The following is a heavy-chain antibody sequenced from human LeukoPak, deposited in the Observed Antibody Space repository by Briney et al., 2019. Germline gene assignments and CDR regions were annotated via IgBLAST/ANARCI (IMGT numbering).Heavy chain of an antibody. Sequence: PSETLSLTCTVSGGSFSSGDYYWSWIRQHPGKGLEWIGYIYYSGSTNYNPSLKSRVTISVDTSKNQFSLKLSSVTAADTAVYYCARRVTMVRGVIHAFDIWGQGTMVTVSS. V-gene: IGHV4-61*08. J-gene: IGHJ3*02. CDR3: ARRVTMVRGVIHAFDI. D-gene: IGHD3-10*01. CDR1: GGSFSSGDYY. CDR2: IYYSGST.